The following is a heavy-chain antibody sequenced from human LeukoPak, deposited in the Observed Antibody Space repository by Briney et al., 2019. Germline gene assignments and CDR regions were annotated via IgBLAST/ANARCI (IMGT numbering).Heavy chain of an antibody. V-gene: IGHV1-18*01. Sequence: GDSVNASCKASDYTFTRYGISWARQAPGQGLEWMGWISAYNGNTNYAHNLQGRVTMTTDTSTSTAYMVLRNLRSDDTAVYYCARDLLRSSRYCSSTSCYPGYWGQGTLVTVSS. J-gene: IGHJ4*02. D-gene: IGHD2-2*01. CDR1: DYTFTRYG. CDR3: ARDLLRSSRYCSSTSCYPGY. CDR2: ISAYNGNT.